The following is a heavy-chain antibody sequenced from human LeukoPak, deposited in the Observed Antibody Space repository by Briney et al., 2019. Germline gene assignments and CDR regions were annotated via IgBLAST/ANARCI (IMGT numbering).Heavy chain of an antibody. CDR2: ISAYNGNT. V-gene: IGHV1-18*01. Sequence: ASVKVSCKASGYTFTSYGISWVRQAPGQGLEWMGWISAYNGNTNYAQKLQGRVTMTTDTSTSTAYMELRSLRSDDTAVYYCARDGHGDCSSTSCFYYYYYMHVWGKGTTVTVSS. D-gene: IGHD2-2*01. CDR1: GYTFTSYG. CDR3: ARDGHGDCSSTSCFYYYYYMHV. J-gene: IGHJ6*03.